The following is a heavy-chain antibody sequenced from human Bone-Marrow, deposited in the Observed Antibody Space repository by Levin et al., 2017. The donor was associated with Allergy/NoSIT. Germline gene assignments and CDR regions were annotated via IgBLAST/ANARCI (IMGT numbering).Heavy chain of an antibody. V-gene: IGHV1-69*13. CDR3: TSDSPLNGYNSFDF. CDR1: GGRFSSYE. D-gene: IGHD5-24*01. CDR2: TVPIFGTA. Sequence: ASVKVSCQASGGRFSSYEINWVRQAPGQGLEWMGGTVPIFGTADYAQKFQGRVTITADESTSTAYMELSSLTSDDTAVYYCTSDSPLNGYNSFDFWGQGTLVTVSS. J-gene: IGHJ4*02.